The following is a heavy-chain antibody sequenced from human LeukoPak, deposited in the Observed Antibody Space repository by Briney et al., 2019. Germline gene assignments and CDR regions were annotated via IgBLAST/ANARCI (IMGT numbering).Heavy chain of an antibody. D-gene: IGHD2-21*01. CDR2: VFYSGSA. CDR1: GGSISSSSYY. V-gene: IGHV4-39*01. J-gene: IGHJ3*02. Sequence: PSETLSLTCTVSGGSISSSSYYWGWIRQTPGKGLEWIGSVFYSGSAYYDTSLKSRVTIFADTSKNQFSLKLSSVTAADTAVYYCARVVIDAFDIWGQGTMVTVSS. CDR3: ARVVIDAFDI.